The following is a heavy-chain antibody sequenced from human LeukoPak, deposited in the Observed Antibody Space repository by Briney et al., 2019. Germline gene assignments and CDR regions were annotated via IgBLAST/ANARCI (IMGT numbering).Heavy chain of an antibody. CDR3: ARDRAVAGTGFDP. V-gene: IGHV3-21*01. J-gene: IGHJ5*02. D-gene: IGHD6-19*01. CDR1: GFTFSSYS. Sequence: GGSLRLSCAAAGFTFSSYSMNWVRQAPGKGLEWVSSISSSSSYIYYADSVKGRFTISRDNAKNSLYLQMNSLRAEDTAVYYCARDRAVAGTGFDPWGQGTLVTVSS. CDR2: ISSSSSYI.